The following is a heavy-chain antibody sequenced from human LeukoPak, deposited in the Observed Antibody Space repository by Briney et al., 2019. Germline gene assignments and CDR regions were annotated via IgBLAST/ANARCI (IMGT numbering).Heavy chain of an antibody. CDR3: VRDGGNYWFDP. D-gene: IGHD4-23*01. V-gene: IGHV3-74*01. J-gene: IGHJ5*02. CDR2: ISSDGTNT. CDR1: GFTFSTYW. Sequence: GKSLRLSCAASGFTFSTYWMHWVRQAPGKGLVWVSRISSDGTNTGYADSVKGRFTVSRDNAKNTVYLQMNSLRAEDTAVYYCVRDGGNYWFDPWGQGTLVTVSS.